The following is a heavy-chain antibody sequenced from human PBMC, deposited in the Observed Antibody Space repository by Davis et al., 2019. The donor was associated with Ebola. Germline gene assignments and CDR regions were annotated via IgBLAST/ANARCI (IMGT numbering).Heavy chain of an antibody. CDR1: GFTFSGSA. D-gene: IGHD1-26*01. Sequence: GESLKISCAASGFTFSGSAMHWVRQASRKGLEWVGRIRSKANSYATAYAASVKGRFTISRDDSKNTAYLQMNSLKTEDTAVYYCTSTAGSVDYWGQGTLVTVSS. J-gene: IGHJ4*02. CDR2: IRSKANSYAT. CDR3: TSTAGSVDY. V-gene: IGHV3-73*01.